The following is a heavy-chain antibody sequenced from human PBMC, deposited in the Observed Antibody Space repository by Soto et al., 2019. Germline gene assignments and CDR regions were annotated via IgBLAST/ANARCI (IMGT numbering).Heavy chain of an antibody. V-gene: IGHV4-30-2*01. CDR3: ARAQFYSGSGNYNNLMFDA. D-gene: IGHD3-10*01. CDR1: GGSIGDVGYS. J-gene: IGHJ5*02. CDR2: MYHSGTF. Sequence: LSLTCAVSGGSIGDVGYSWSWIRQPPGGGLEWIGYMYHSGTFLKSPSLKTRLTMSLDMSKNQFSLTLNSMTAADTAVYYCARAQFYSGSGNYNNLMFDAWGQGIQVTVSS.